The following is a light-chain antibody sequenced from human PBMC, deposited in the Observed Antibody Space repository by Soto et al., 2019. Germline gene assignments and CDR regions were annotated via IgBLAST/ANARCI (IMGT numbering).Light chain of an antibody. V-gene: IGKV1-33*01. Sequence: DIQLTQSPSSLSASVGERVTITCQASQDINNYLNCDQQKPGKAPKLLIFDASIVETGDPSRFSASRSGRHFTFTISSLDPEDIATYHDQQYEDRSLTFGGGTRV. J-gene: IGKJ4*01. CDR1: QDINNY. CDR2: DAS. CDR3: QQYEDRSLT.